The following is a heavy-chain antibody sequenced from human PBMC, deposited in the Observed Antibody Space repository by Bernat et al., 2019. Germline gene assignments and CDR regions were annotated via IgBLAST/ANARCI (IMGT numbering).Heavy chain of an antibody. V-gene: IGHV3-66*01. D-gene: IGHD1-14*01. J-gene: IGHJ4*02. CDR2: IYSGGST. CDR1: GFTFSTYW. Sequence: EVQLVESGGGLVQPGGSLRLSCAASGFTFSTYWMHWVRQAPGKGLEWVSVIYSGGSTYYADSVKGRFTISRDNSKNTLYLQMNSLRAEDTAVYYCARGKRNYDYWGQGTLVTVSS. CDR3: ARGKRNYDY.